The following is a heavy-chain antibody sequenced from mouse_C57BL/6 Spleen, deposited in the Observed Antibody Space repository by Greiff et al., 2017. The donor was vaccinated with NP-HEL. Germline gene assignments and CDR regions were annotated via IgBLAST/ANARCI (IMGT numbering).Heavy chain of an antibody. D-gene: IGHD5-1*01. V-gene: IGHV5-4*01. CDR1: GFTFSSYA. CDR2: ISDGGSYT. Sequence: EVMLVESGGGLVKPGGSLKLSCAASGFTFSSYAMSWVRQTPEKRLEWVATISDGGSYTYYPDNVKGRFTISRDNAKNNLYLQMSHLKSEDTAMYYCARDPGEYPAYWGQGTLVTVSA. CDR3: ARDPGEYPAY. J-gene: IGHJ3*01.